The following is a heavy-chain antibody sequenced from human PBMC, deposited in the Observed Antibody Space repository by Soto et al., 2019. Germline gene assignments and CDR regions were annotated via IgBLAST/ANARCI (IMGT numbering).Heavy chain of an antibody. V-gene: IGHV3-48*03. CDR2: ISNSGSTI. Sequence: GGSLRLSCAASGFTFSSYELNWARQAPGKGLEWVSYISNSGSTIYYAVPVQGRFTISRDNAKNSLYLQMNSLRAEDTAVYYCARHDVWGSYRGAFDIWGQGTMVTVSS. D-gene: IGHD3-16*02. J-gene: IGHJ3*02. CDR1: GFTFSSYE. CDR3: ARHDVWGSYRGAFDI.